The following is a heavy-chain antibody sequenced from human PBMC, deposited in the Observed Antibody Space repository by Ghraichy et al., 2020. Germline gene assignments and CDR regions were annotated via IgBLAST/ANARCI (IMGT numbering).Heavy chain of an antibody. CDR3: ARGPMVRGVIRYYFGY. CDR1: GGSFSGYY. D-gene: IGHD3-10*01. CDR2: INHSGST. J-gene: IGHJ4*02. Sequence: EPLSLTCAVYGGSFSGYYWSWIRQPPGKGLEWIGEINHSGSTNYNPSLKSRVTISVDTSKNQFSLKLSSVTAADTAVYYCARGPMVRGVIRYYFGYWGQGTLVTVSS. V-gene: IGHV4-34*01.